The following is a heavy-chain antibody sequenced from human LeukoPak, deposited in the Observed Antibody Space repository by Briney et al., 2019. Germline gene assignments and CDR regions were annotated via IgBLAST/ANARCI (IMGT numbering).Heavy chain of an antibody. CDR2: IYYSGST. J-gene: IGHJ1*01. CDR3: ARAYGSGSYRIGAEYFQH. CDR1: GGSISSGGYY. V-gene: IGHV4-31*03. D-gene: IGHD3-10*01. Sequence: SETLSLTCTVSGGSISSGGYYWSWIRQHPGKGLEWIGYIYYSGSTYYNPSLKSRVTISVDTSKNQFSLKLSSVTAADTAVYYCARAYGSGSYRIGAEYFQHWGQGTLVTVSS.